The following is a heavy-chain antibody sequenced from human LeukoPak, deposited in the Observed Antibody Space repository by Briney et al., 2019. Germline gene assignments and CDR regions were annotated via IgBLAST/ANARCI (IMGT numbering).Heavy chain of an antibody. CDR2: TYYSGST. J-gene: IGHJ6*02. V-gene: IGHV4-59*01. Sequence: SETLSLTCTVSGDSINSDYWNWIRQPPGKGLEWIGFTYYSGSTNYNPSLKSRVTISVDTSKNQFSLKLSSVTAADTAVYYCARELWFGESPRYYYGMDVWGQGTTVTVSS. CDR3: ARELWFGESPRYYYGMDV. D-gene: IGHD3-10*01. CDR1: GDSINSDY.